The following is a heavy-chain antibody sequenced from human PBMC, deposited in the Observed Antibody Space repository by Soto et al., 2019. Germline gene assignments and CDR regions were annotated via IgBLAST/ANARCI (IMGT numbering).Heavy chain of an antibody. V-gene: IGHV4-34*01. Sequence: TSSETLSLTCAVYGGAFSGYYWSWIRQPPGKGLEWIGEINHSGSTNYNPSLKSRVTISVDTSKNQFSLKLSSVTAADTAVYYCAGVRGYDVWGGYRIDYWGQGTLVTVSS. CDR1: GGAFSGYY. CDR3: AGVRGYDVWGGYRIDY. J-gene: IGHJ4*02. D-gene: IGHD3-16*02. CDR2: INHSGST.